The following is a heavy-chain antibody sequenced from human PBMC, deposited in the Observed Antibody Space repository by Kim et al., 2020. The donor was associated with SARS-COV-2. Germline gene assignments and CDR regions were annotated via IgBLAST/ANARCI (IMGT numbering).Heavy chain of an antibody. CDR1: GFTFSGYG. J-gene: IGHJ4*02. V-gene: IGHV3-30*18. CDR3: AKCGPYSSSCPYSFHY. D-gene: IGHD6-13*01. Sequence: GGSLRLSCAASGFTFSGYGMHWVRQAPGKGLEWVTFISYDGNYKCYADSAKGRFTISRDNSKNTLYLQMNNLRTEDTAVYYCAKCGPYSSSCPYSFHYWGQGTLVTVSS. CDR2: ISYDGNYK.